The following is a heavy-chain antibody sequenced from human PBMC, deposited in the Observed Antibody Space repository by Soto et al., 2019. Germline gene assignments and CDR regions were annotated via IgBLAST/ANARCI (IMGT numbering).Heavy chain of an antibody. CDR1: GGTFSSYA. CDR3: AASPSGYSYAAPLDY. CDR2: IIPIFGTA. D-gene: IGHD5-18*01. V-gene: IGHV1-69*13. J-gene: IGHJ4*02. Sequence: SVKVSCKASGGTFSSYAISWVRQAPGQGLEWMGGIIPIFGTANYAQKFQGRVTITADESTSTAYMELSSLRSEDTAVYYCAASPSGYSYAAPLDYWGQGTLVTVSS.